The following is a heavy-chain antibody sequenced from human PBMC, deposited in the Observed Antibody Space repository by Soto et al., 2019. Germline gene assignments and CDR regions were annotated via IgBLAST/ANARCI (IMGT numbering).Heavy chain of an antibody. CDR2: INSDGSST. V-gene: IGHV3-74*01. CDR3: AKGPWYYDGGYYFDY. Sequence: GGSLRLSCAASGFTFSSYWMHWVRQAPGKGLVWVSRINSDGSSTSYADSVKGRFTISRDNAKNTLYLQMNSLRAEDTAVYYCAKGPWYYDGGYYFDYWGQGTLVTVSS. CDR1: GFTFSSYW. J-gene: IGHJ4*02. D-gene: IGHD3-22*01.